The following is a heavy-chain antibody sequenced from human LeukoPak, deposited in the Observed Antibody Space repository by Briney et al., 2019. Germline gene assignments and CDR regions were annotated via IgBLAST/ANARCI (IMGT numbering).Heavy chain of an antibody. CDR1: GYTFTSYY. V-gene: IGHV1-46*01. J-gene: IGHJ4*02. CDR3: ARDSSRGMNPWYYFDY. Sequence: ASVKVSCKASGYTFTSYYMHWVRQAPGQGLEWMGIINPSGGSTSYAQKFQGRVTMTRDTSTSTVYMELSSLRSEDTAVYYCARDSSRGMNPWYYFDYWGQGTLVTVSS. CDR2: INPSGGST. D-gene: IGHD6-13*01.